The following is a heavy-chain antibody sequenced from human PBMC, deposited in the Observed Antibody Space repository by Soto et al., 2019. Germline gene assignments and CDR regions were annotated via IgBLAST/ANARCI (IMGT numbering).Heavy chain of an antibody. Sequence: EVQLVESGGGLVQPGGSLRLSCAASGFTFSSSWMHWVRQAPGKGLVWVSRIYSDGSRTNYADSVQGRFTISRDNAKNTLYLQMNSLRAEDTALYYCARGPTGWYGYDYGGQGTLVTVSS. J-gene: IGHJ4*02. CDR1: GFTFSSSW. V-gene: IGHV3-74*01. D-gene: IGHD6-19*01. CDR3: ARGPTGWYGYDY. CDR2: IYSDGSRT.